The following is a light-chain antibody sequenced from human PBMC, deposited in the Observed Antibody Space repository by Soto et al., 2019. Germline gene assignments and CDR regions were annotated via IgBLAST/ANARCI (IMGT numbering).Light chain of an antibody. J-gene: IGKJ2*01. CDR1: QSVSSSY. CDR2: GAS. V-gene: IGKV3-20*01. Sequence: EIVLTQSPGTLSLSPGERATLSCRASQSVSSSYLAWYQQKPGQAPRLLIYGASSRATGIPDRFSGSGSGKDFTLNISRLEPKDFAVYYCNTYCSSPMYTFGQGTKLEIK. CDR3: NTYCSSPMYT.